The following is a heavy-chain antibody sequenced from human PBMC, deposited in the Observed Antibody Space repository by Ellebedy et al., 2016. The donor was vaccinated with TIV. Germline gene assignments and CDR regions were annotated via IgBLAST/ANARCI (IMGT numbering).Heavy chain of an antibody. CDR1: GYTFTSHG. J-gene: IGHJ4*02. V-gene: IGHV1-18*01. CDR2: LSTYNGDT. CDR3: ARTFNYPEY. Sequence: AASVKVSCKASGYTFTSHGITWVRQAPGQGLEWLGWLSTYNGDTNYAQKVQGRITMTRDTSANTAYMELRSLRSDDTAVYYCARTFNYPEYWGQGTLVTVSS.